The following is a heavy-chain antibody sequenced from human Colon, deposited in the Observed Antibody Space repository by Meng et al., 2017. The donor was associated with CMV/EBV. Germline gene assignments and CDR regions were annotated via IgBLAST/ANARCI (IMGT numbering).Heavy chain of an antibody. CDR2: INPSGGST. D-gene: IGHD3-10*01. J-gene: IGHJ4*02. CDR1: YTFTDCF. Sequence: YTFTDCFIQWLRQAPGPRLEWVGLINPSGGSTNYAQKFQGRVTMTTDTSTSTSYMELGSLTSEDTAVYYCARVRKGDFRGVIPTFFDSWGQGTLVTVSS. V-gene: IGHV1-46*01. CDR3: ARVRKGDFRGVIPTFFDS.